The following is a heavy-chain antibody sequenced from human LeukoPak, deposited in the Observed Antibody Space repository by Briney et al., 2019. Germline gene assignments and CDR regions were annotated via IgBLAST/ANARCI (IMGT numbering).Heavy chain of an antibody. Sequence: GGSLRLSCAASGFTFSSYSMNWVRQAPGKGLEWVSSISSSSSYIYYADSVKGRFTISRDNAKNSLYLQMNSLRAGDTAVYYCAGGHSSSWYYFDYWGQGTLVTVSS. V-gene: IGHV3-21*01. CDR3: AGGHSSSWYYFDY. D-gene: IGHD6-13*01. CDR2: ISSSSSYI. CDR1: GFTFSSYS. J-gene: IGHJ4*02.